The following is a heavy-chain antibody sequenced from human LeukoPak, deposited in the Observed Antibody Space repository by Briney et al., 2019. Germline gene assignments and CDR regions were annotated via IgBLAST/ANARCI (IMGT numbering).Heavy chain of an antibody. CDR3: ARQNTPHGNFDY. CDR2: IGVAANT. D-gene: IGHD1-26*01. J-gene: IGHJ4*02. V-gene: IGHV3-13*01. CDR1: GFTFSSYD. Sequence: GGSLRLSCAASGFTFSSYDMHWVRQATGKGLEWVSAIGVAANTFYSGSVKGRFTISRENAKNSLYLLMTSLRAEDKAVYYCARQNTPHGNFDYWGQGTPVTVSS.